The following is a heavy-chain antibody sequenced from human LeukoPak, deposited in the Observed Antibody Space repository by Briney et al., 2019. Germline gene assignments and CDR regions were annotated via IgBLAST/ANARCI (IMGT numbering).Heavy chain of an antibody. Sequence: SETLSLTCTVSGGSISSYYWSWIRQPAGKGLEWIGRICTSGSTNYNPSLKSRVTISVDTSRNQFSLKLSSVTAADTAVYYCARDSSGGIAVADWGQGTLVTVSS. CDR3: ARDSSGGIAVAD. J-gene: IGHJ4*02. D-gene: IGHD6-19*01. CDR2: ICTSGST. V-gene: IGHV4-4*07. CDR1: GGSISSYY.